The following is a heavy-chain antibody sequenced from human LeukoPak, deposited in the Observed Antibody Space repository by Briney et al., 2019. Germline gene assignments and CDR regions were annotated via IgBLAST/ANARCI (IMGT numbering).Heavy chain of an antibody. CDR3: AREAAAGRDAFDI. J-gene: IGHJ3*02. Sequence: GGSLRLSCAASGFTFSSYAMHWVRQAPGKGLEWVAVISYDGSNKYYADSVKGRFTISRDNSKNTLYLQMSSLRAEDTAVYYCAREAAAGRDAFDIWGQGTMVTVSS. CDR1: GFTFSSYA. CDR2: ISYDGSNK. D-gene: IGHD6-13*01. V-gene: IGHV3-30-3*01.